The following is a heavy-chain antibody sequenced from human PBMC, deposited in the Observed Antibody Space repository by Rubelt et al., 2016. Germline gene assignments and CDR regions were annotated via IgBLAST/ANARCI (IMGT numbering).Heavy chain of an antibody. D-gene: IGHD2-2*01. Sequence: QVQLVASGGGVVQPGRSLRLSCAASGFTFSSYAMHWVRQAPGKGLVWVAVISYDGRNKYYADSVKGRFTSSRDNSKNTLYLQMNSLRAEDTAVYYCAREITPADLDWGQGTLVTVSS. J-gene: IGHJ4*02. CDR2: ISYDGRNK. CDR1: GFTFSSYA. CDR3: AREITPADLD. V-gene: IGHV3-30*04.